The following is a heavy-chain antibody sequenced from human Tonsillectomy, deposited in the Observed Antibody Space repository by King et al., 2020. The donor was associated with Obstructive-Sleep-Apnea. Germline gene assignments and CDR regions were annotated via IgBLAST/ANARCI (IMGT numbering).Heavy chain of an antibody. CDR1: GFTFSIYS. J-gene: IGHJ4*02. Sequence: VQLVESGGGLVQPGGSLRLSCAASGFTFSIYSMNWVRQAPGKGLEWGSYISSSSSTIYYAEPVKGRFTISRDNAKNTLYLQMNSLRAEDTAVYYCASDVRVTAIDYFDYWGQGTLVTVSS. D-gene: IGHD2-21*02. V-gene: IGHV3-48*04. CDR3: ASDVRVTAIDYFDY. CDR2: ISSSSSTI.